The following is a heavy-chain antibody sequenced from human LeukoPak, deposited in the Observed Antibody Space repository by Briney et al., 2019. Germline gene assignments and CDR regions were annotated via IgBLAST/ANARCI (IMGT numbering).Heavy chain of an antibody. CDR1: GGSISSGGYY. V-gene: IGHV4-30-2*01. CDR3: ARDQSLGYSNPGGDYYYYMDV. CDR2: IYHSGST. Sequence: PSETLSLTCTVSGGSISSGGYYWSWIRQPPGKGLEWIGYIYHSGSTYYNPSLKSRVTISVDRSKNQFSLKLSSVTAADTAVYYCARDQSLGYSNPGGDYYYYMDVWGKGTTVTVSS. D-gene: IGHD4-11*01. J-gene: IGHJ6*03.